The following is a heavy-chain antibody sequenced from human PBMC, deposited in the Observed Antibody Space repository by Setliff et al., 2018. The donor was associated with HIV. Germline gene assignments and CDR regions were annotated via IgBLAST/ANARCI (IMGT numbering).Heavy chain of an antibody. J-gene: IGHJ4*02. D-gene: IGHD3-10*01. CDR1: GGSFSGYY. CDR3: ARDMVRGVIGGY. V-gene: IGHV4-34*01. CDR2: INHSGST. Sequence: SETLSLTCAVYGGSFSGYYWSWIRQPPGKGLEWIGEINHSGSTNYNPSLKSRVTISVGTSKNQFSLKLSSATAADTAVYYCARDMVRGVIGGYWGQGTLVTVSS.